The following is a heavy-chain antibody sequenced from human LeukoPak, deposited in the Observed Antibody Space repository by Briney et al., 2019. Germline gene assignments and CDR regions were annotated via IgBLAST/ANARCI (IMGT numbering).Heavy chain of an antibody. Sequence: PAGSLRLSCAASGFTFSSYAMSWVRQAPGKGLEWVSAISGSGGSTYYADSVKGRFTISRDNSKNTLYLQMNSLRAEDTAVYYCAKGDSSSWYGIIDYWGQGTWSPSPQ. CDR1: GFTFSSYA. CDR2: ISGSGGST. J-gene: IGHJ4*02. D-gene: IGHD6-13*01. V-gene: IGHV3-23*01. CDR3: AKGDSSSWYGIIDY.